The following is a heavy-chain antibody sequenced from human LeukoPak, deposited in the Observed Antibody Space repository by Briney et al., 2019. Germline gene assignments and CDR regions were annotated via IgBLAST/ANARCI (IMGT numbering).Heavy chain of an antibody. Sequence: SETLSLTCTVSGRSISSSSYYWGWIRQPPGKGLEWIGSIYYSGSTYYNPSLKSRVTISVDTSKNQFSLKLSSVTAADTAVYYCARGGDVVVPAAMFYWGQGTLVTVSS. CDR1: GRSISSSSYY. D-gene: IGHD2-2*01. CDR2: IYYSGST. CDR3: ARGGDVVVPAAMFY. V-gene: IGHV4-39*07. J-gene: IGHJ4*02.